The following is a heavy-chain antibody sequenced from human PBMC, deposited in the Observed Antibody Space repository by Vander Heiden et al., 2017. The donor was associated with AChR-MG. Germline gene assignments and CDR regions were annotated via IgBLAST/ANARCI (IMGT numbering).Heavy chain of an antibody. CDR3: ASEETGGSLNY. J-gene: IGHJ4*02. Sequence: QVQLQESGPGLVKPSQTLSLTCTVSGDSISSGSYYWTWIRQHPGKGLEWIGYIYYSGSTFYNPSLKSRVTISVDTSKNQFSLKLSSVTAADTAMYYCASEETGGSLNYWGQGTLVTVSS. CDR2: IYYSGST. V-gene: IGHV4-31*03. D-gene: IGHD2-15*01. CDR1: GDSISSGSYY.